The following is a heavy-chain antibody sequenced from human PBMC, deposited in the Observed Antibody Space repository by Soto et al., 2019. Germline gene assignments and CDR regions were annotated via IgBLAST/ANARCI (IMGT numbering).Heavy chain of an antibody. CDR2: INVYNGNT. CDR1: GYTFNTYG. J-gene: IGHJ5*02. V-gene: IGHV1-18*01. CDR3: ARGVGSGIYYNQYNWFDP. D-gene: IGHD3-10*01. Sequence: ASVKVSCKASGYTFNTYGISWVRQAPGQGLEWMGWINVYNGNTKYAQKLQGRVTMTTDTSTSTAYMELRSLISDDTAVYYCARGVGSGIYYNQYNWFDPWGQGTLVTVSS.